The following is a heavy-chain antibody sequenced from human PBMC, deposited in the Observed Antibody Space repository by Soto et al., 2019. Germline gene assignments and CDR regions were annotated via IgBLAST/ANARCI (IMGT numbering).Heavy chain of an antibody. V-gene: IGHV3-23*01. Sequence: GGSLRLSCVASGFTFGDYVMSWVRQAPGKGLEWVSTIGGTRSGTYYADSVKGRFTVSRDNSENTVYLQMNSLRAEDTAVYYCANWERIQLWFYMDVWGQGTTVTVSS. J-gene: IGHJ6*02. CDR1: GFTFGDYV. CDR3: ANWERIQLWFYMDV. D-gene: IGHD5-18*01. CDR2: IGGTRSGT.